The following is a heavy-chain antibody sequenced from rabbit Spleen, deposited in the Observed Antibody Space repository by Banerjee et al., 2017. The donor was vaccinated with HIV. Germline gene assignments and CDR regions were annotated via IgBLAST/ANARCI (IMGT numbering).Heavy chain of an antibody. CDR2: INTYTGKS. D-gene: IGHD2-1*01. J-gene: IGHJ4*01. CDR3: ARDLTDWNAENL. Sequence: QEQLVESGGGLVKPEGSLKLSCTASGIDFSSYYYICWVRQAPGKGLEWIACINTYTGKSVYASWATGRFTISKTSTTVTLQMTSLTAADTATYFCARDLTDWNAENLWGQGTLVTVS. V-gene: IGHV1S45*01. CDR1: GIDFSSYYY.